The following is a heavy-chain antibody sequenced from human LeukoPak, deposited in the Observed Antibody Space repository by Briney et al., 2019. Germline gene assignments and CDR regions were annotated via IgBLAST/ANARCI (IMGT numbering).Heavy chain of an antibody. CDR1: GGSISSGDFY. V-gene: IGHV4-30-4*01. J-gene: IGHJ1*01. Sequence: ASETLSLTCTVSGGSISSGDFYWSWIRQPPGKGLEWIGYIYYSGSTYHNPSLKSRVSISVDTSKNQFSLKLSSVTAADTAVYYCARGDSRWYFRFQHWGQGTLVTVSS. D-gene: IGHD6-13*01. CDR2: IYYSGST. CDR3: ARGDSRWYFRFQH.